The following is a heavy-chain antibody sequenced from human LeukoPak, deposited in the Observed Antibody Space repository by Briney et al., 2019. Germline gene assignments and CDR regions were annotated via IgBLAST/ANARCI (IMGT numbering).Heavy chain of an antibody. CDR2: ISSSATYR. CDR1: EFTFTTYS. V-gene: IGHV3-21*01. CDR3: ARDGTPIYSSGWNYMDV. J-gene: IGHJ6*03. D-gene: IGHD6-25*01. Sequence: GGSLRLSCAASEFTFTTYSMAWVRQAPGKGLEWVSSISSSATYRYYADSVNGRFTISRDDPKNSLYLQMNSLRAEDTAVYYCARDGTPIYSSGWNYMDVWGKGTTVTISS.